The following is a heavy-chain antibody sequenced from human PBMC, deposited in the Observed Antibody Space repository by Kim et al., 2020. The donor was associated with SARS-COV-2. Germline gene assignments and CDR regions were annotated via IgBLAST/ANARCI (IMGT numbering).Heavy chain of an antibody. Sequence: SVKVSCKASGGTFSSYAISWVRQAPGQGLEWMGGIIPIFGTANYAQKFQGRVTITADESTSTAYMELSSLRSEDTAVYYCARNVLRFLEWSARNYYYYGMDVWGQGTTVTVSS. CDR1: GGTFSSYA. J-gene: IGHJ6*02. CDR2: IIPIFGTA. CDR3: ARNVLRFLEWSARNYYYYGMDV. D-gene: IGHD3-3*01. V-gene: IGHV1-69*13.